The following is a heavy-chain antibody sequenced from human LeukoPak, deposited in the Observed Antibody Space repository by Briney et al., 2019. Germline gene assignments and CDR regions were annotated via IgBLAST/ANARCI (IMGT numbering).Heavy chain of an antibody. CDR2: VNQDGTEK. Sequence: GGSLRLSCAASGFTFSSYAMSWVRQAPGKGLQWVANVNQDGTEKHFLDSVEGRFTISRDNAKKSLYLQMSSLRPEDTALYFCVKGDWYFESWGQGTLVTVSS. CDR3: VKGDWYFES. CDR1: GFTFSSYA. D-gene: IGHD2-21*01. V-gene: IGHV3-7*04. J-gene: IGHJ4*02.